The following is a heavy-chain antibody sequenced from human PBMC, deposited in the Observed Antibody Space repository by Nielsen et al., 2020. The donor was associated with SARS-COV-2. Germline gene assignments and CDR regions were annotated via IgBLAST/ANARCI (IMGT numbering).Heavy chain of an antibody. V-gene: IGHV3-7*05. Sequence: GGSLRLSCAASGFSFRTSWMNWVRQGPGKRLEWVANIHPDGSVKRHVDSVMGRFTISRDNARDSLYLQMNNLRAEDTAIYYCLQGGASWGQRTLVTVSS. D-gene: IGHD1-1*01. CDR2: IHPDGSVK. CDR3: LQGGAS. CDR1: GFSFRTSW. J-gene: IGHJ5*02.